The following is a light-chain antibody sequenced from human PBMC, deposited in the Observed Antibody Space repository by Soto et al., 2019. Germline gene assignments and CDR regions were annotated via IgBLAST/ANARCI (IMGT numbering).Light chain of an antibody. Sequence: DIQMTQSPSAMSAYVGDRVPITCRASQDISNYLVWVQQKPGKVPKRLIYAASSFQSGVPSRFIGSGSGTEVTLTISRLQPEDFATSYCLQHSTYPFTFGPGTKVDFK. V-gene: IGKV1-17*03. CDR2: AAS. CDR1: QDISNY. J-gene: IGKJ3*01. CDR3: LQHSTYPFT.